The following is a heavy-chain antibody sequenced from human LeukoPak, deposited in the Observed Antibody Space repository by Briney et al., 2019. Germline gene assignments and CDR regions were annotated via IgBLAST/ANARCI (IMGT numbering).Heavy chain of an antibody. Sequence: GGSPRLSCAAPGFTFSNAWMSWVRQAPGKGLEWVGRIKSKTDGGTTDYAAPVKGRFTISRDDSKNTLYLQMNSLKTEDTAVYYCTTDRGYSGYGGLNYYYYYYMDVWGKGTTVTVSS. J-gene: IGHJ6*03. CDR2: IKSKTDGGTT. D-gene: IGHD5-12*01. CDR3: TTDRGYSGYGGLNYYYYYYMDV. CDR1: GFTFSNAW. V-gene: IGHV3-15*01.